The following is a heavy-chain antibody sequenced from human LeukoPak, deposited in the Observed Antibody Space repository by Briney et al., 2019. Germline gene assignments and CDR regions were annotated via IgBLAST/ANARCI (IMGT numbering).Heavy chain of an antibody. CDR2: ISSGSSYI. J-gene: IGHJ4*02. CDR1: GFTLSRYS. CDR3: ARDRYYDSSGYYFDY. D-gene: IGHD3-22*01. V-gene: IGHV3-21*04. Sequence: GGSLRLSCAASGFTLSRYSMNWVRQAPGKGLEWVSSISSGSSYIYYAGSVKGRFTISRDNAKNSLYLQMSSLRSEDTAVYYCARDRYYDSSGYYFDYWGQGTLVTVSS.